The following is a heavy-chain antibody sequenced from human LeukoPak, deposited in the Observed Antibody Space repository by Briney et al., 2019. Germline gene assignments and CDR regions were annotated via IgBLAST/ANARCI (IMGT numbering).Heavy chain of an antibody. CDR1: GYSFTSYW. J-gene: IGHJ4*02. V-gene: IGHV3-48*02. D-gene: IGHD1-7*01. CDR3: ARVANSNYYFDC. Sequence: GESLKISCKGSGYSFTSYWIGWVRQTPGKGLEWLSYISGSSGTIYYADSVKGRFTISRDNAKNSLDLQMNSLRDEDTALYYCARVANSNYYFDCWGQGTLATVSS. CDR2: ISGSSGTI.